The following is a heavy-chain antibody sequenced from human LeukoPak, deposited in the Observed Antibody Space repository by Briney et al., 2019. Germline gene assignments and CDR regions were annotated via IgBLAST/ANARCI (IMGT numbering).Heavy chain of an antibody. CDR3: ARTGIAVAGEPFDY. Sequence: SETLSLTCTASGGSISSYYWSWIRQPPGKGLEWIGYIYYSGSTNYNPSLKSRVTISVDTSKNQFSLKLSSVTAADTAVYYCARTGIAVAGEPFDYWGQGTLVTVSS. D-gene: IGHD6-19*01. CDR1: GGSISSYY. CDR2: IYYSGST. V-gene: IGHV4-59*01. J-gene: IGHJ4*02.